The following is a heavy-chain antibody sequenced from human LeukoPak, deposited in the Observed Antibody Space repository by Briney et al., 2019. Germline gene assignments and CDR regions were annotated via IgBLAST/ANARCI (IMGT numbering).Heavy chain of an antibody. J-gene: IGHJ2*01. CDR1: GGSISSYY. CDR2: IYYSGST. CDR3: ARHRDYWYFDL. V-gene: IGHV4-59*08. Sequence: SETLSLTCTDSGGSISSYYWSWIRQPPGKGLEGMGYIYYSGSTHYNPSLQSRVTISVDTSKNQFSLTLSSVTAADTAVYYCARHRDYWYFDLWGRGTLVTVSS.